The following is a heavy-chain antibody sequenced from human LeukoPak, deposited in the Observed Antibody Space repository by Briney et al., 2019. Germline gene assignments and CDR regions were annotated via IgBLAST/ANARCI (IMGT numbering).Heavy chain of an antibody. J-gene: IGHJ4*02. CDR1: GFTFSEAW. Sequence: GGSLRLSCSASGFTFSEAWMTWVRQAPGKGLEWVGRIQSITDGGTTDYAAPVKGRFTISRDDSKNTLYLQLNSLKTEDTAMYYCTIDYDYAWGSYRLAYWGQGALVTVSS. CDR3: TIDYDYAWGSYRLAY. CDR2: IQSITDGGTT. D-gene: IGHD3-16*02. V-gene: IGHV3-15*01.